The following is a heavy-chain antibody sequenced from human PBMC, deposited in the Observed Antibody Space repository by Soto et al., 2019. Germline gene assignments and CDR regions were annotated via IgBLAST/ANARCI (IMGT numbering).Heavy chain of an antibody. Sequence: SVKVSCKASGGTFSSYAISWVRQAPGQGLEWMGGIIPIFGTANYAQKFQGRVTITADESTSTAYMELSSLRSEDTAVYYCTRGLLGGAPSYTFHGMDVWGQGTTVTVSS. CDR1: GGTFSSYA. V-gene: IGHV1-69*13. J-gene: IGHJ6*01. D-gene: IGHD1-26*01. CDR2: IIPIFGTA. CDR3: TRGLLGGAPSYTFHGMDV.